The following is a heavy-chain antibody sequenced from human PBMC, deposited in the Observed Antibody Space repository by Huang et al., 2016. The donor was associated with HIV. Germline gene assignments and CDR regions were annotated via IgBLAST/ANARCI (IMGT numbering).Heavy chain of an antibody. CDR2: LMPVLDSP. V-gene: IGHV1-69*13. J-gene: IGHJ4*02. D-gene: IGHD4-4*01. CDR1: GGPFSSYS. CDR3: ARGSLEYSVSSSLDY. Sequence: QVQLLQSGAEVKKPGSPVKVSCKASGGPFSSYSIAWVRQSPGQGLEWMASLMPVLDSPNYEQKLQGRVRVTADESTSTVYMELRDLRPDDTAVYFCARGSLEYSVSSSLDYWGQGTHVTVSS.